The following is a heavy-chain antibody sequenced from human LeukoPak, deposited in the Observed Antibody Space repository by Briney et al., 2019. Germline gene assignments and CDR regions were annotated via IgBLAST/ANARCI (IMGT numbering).Heavy chain of an antibody. J-gene: IGHJ4*02. D-gene: IGHD3-9*01. CDR3: ARDRDWAFDY. CDR2: IRSTDGAI. V-gene: IGHV3-48*02. Sequence: PGGSLRLSCAASGFTFRLYSMNWVRQAPGKGLEWLSYIRSTDGAIAYADSAKGRFTISRDDAKNSLYLQMNSLRDEDTAVYYYARDRDWAFDYWGQGTLITVSS. CDR1: GFTFRLYS.